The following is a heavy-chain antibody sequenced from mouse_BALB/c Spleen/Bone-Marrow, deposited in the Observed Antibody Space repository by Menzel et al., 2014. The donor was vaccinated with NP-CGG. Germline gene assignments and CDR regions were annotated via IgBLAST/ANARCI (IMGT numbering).Heavy chain of an antibody. CDR1: GFTFTAYY. V-gene: IGHV7-3*02. Sequence: DVLLVQSGAGLVQPGGSLKLSCATSGFTFTAYYMSWVRQPPGKALEWLGFIRNKPNGYTTEYSASVKGRFTISRDNYQSNLYLQMNHPGFEDSATYFCTRYMCLLRFGYWGLGTTLPVS. CDR3: TRYMCLLRFGY. D-gene: IGHD1-1*01. CDR2: IRNKPNGYTT. J-gene: IGHJ2*01.